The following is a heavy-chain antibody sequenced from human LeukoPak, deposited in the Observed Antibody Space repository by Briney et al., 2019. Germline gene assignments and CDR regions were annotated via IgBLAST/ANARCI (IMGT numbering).Heavy chain of an antibody. V-gene: IGHV3-11*06. CDR1: GFTFSDYY. CDR2: ISSASSYT. J-gene: IGHJ4*02. CDR3: ARGRYCSGGRCYSDFDY. Sequence: GGSLRLSCAASGFTFSDYYMSWIRQAPGKGLEWVSYISSASSYTNYADSVKGRFTISRDNAKNSLYLQMNSLRGEDTAVYYCARGRYCSGGRCYSDFDYWGQGTLDTVFS. D-gene: IGHD2-15*01.